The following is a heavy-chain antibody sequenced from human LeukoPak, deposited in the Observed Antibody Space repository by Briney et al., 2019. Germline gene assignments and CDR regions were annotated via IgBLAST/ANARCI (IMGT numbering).Heavy chain of an antibody. CDR3: ARDLAYSRLDY. CDR1: GFTFSSYA. J-gene: IGHJ4*02. V-gene: IGHV3-30-3*01. CDR2: ISYDGSNK. Sequence: GRSLRLSCAASGFTFSSYAMHWVRQAPGKGLEWVAVISYDGSNKYYADSVEGRFTISRDNSKNTLYLQMNSLRVEDTAFYYCARDLAYSRLDYWGQGMLVTVSS. D-gene: IGHD5-18*01.